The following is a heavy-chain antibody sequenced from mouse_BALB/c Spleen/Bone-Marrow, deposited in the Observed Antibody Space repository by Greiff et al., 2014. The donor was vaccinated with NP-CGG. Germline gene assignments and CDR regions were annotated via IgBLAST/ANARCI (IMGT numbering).Heavy chain of an antibody. V-gene: IGHV14-3*02. CDR3: APYYYGRWFAN. Sequence: EVKLMESGAELVKPGASVKLSCTASGFNIKDTYMHWVKQRPEQGLEWIGRIDPANGNIKYDPKSQGKATITADTSSNTANLQLSSLTSEDTAVYYCAPYYYGRWFANWGQGTLVTVSA. CDR1: GFNIKDTY. CDR2: IDPANGNI. D-gene: IGHD1-1*01. J-gene: IGHJ3*01.